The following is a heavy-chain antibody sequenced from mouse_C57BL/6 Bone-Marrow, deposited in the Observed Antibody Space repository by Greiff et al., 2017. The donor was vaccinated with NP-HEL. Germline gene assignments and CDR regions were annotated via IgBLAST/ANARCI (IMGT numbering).Heavy chain of an antibody. V-gene: IGHV1-80*01. CDR1: GYAFSSYW. CDR2: IYPGDGDT. D-gene: IGHD3-2*02. J-gene: IGHJ2*01. Sequence: VHLVESGAELVKPGASVKISCKASGYAFSSYWMNWVKQRPGKGLEWIGQIYPGDGDTNYNGKFKGKATLTADKSSSTAYMQLSSLTSEDSAVYFCASLTAQATFDYWGQGTTLTVSS. CDR3: ASLTAQATFDY.